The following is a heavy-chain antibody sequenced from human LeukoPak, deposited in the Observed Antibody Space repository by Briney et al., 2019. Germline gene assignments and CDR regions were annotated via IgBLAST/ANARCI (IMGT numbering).Heavy chain of an antibody. CDR2: ISYDGSNK. CDR3: AKDLGDCSSCAPRY. CDR1: GFTFSSYG. V-gene: IGHV3-30*18. D-gene: IGHD2-2*01. J-gene: IGHJ4*02. Sequence: PGRSLRLSCAASGFTFSSYGMHWVRQAPGKGLEWVAVISYDGSNKYYADSVKGRFTISRDNSKNTLYLQMNSLRAEDTAVYYCAKDLGDCSSCAPRYWGQGTLVTVSS.